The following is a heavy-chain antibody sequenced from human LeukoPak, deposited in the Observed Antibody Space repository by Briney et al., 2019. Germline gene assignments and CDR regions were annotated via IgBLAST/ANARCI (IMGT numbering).Heavy chain of an antibody. Sequence: PSETLSLTCTVSGGSISSYYWSWTRPPAGKGLEWIGRIYTSGSTNYNPSLKSRVTMSVDTSKNQFSLKLSSVTAADTAVYYCAREGDIAARTFDYWGQGTLVTVSS. V-gene: IGHV4-4*07. CDR3: AREGDIAARTFDY. CDR2: IYTSGST. J-gene: IGHJ4*02. D-gene: IGHD6-6*01. CDR1: GGSISSYY.